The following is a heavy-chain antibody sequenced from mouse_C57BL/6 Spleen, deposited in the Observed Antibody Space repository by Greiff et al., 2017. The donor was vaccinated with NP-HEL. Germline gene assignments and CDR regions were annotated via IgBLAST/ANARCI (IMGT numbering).Heavy chain of an antibody. Sequence: QVQLQQSGAELAKPGASVKLSCKASGYTFTSYWMHWVKQRPGQGLEWIGYINPSSGYTKYNQKFKDKATLTADNSSSTAYMQLSSLTYEDSTVYYCASMVITTGYFDVWGTGTTVTVSS. CDR3: ASMVITTGYFDV. V-gene: IGHV1-7*01. D-gene: IGHD1-1*01. CDR2: INPSSGYT. J-gene: IGHJ1*03. CDR1: GYTFTSYW.